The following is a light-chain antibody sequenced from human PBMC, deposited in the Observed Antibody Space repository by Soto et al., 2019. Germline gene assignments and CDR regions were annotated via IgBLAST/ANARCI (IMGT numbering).Light chain of an antibody. CDR3: MQGPHWPPT. Sequence: DVDMTQSPLSLPVTLGQPASISCRSSQALAYTDGDTYLNWFHQRPGQAPRRLIYKVSNRDSGVPDRFSGGGSGTDFTLKIDRVEAEDVGVYYCMQGPHWPPTIGGGTTVEIK. CDR2: KVS. J-gene: IGKJ4*01. CDR1: QALAYTDGDTY. V-gene: IGKV2-30*01.